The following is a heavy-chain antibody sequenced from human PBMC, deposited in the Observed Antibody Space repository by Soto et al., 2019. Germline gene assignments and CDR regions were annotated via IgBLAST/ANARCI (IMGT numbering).Heavy chain of an antibody. CDR3: ASGTLSSSDVYYYYMDV. J-gene: IGHJ6*03. CDR1: GFTVSSNY. D-gene: IGHD6-6*01. CDR2: IYSGGST. Sequence: GGSLRLSCTASGFTVSSNYMSWVRQAPGKGLEWVSVIYSGGSTYYADSVKGRFTISRDNSKNTLYLQMNSLRAEDTAVYYCASGTLSSSDVYYYYMDVWGKGTTVTVSS. V-gene: IGHV3-66*01.